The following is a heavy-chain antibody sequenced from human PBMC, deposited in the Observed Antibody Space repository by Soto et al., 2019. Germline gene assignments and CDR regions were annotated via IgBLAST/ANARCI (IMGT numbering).Heavy chain of an antibody. CDR1: RHSIIRCDYN. CDR3: ARMLINWTPGGGFDI. J-gene: IGHJ3*02. D-gene: IGHD1-1*01. Sequence: PSDNLSLTCTPSRHSIIRCDYNWTSSCQPPGKGLVWIGYFYYSGSTYYNPALKSRVTISVDTSKNRFSLKLSSVTAADTAVYYCARMLINWTPGGGFDIWGEGTMVT. CDR2: FYYSGST. V-gene: IGHV4-30-4*02.